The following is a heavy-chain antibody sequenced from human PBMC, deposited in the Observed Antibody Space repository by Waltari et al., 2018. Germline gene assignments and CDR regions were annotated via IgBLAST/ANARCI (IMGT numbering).Heavy chain of an antibody. J-gene: IGHJ4*02. CDR1: GYGFISYN. Sequence: QVQLVQSGAEVKNPGASVKVSCKASGYGFISYNIYWERQATGQGLEWMGWMNPYSGNTGYAQSFQGRVTMTSNTSVSTAYMELSSLRSEDTAVYYCATRLSTRLGGRIEYWGRGTLVTVSS. CDR2: MNPYSGNT. D-gene: IGHD2-15*01. CDR3: ATRLSTRLGGRIEY. V-gene: IGHV1-8*01.